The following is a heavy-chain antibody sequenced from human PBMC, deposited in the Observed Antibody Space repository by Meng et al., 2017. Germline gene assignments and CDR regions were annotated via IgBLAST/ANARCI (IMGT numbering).Heavy chain of an antibody. Sequence: HVSLQQGGGGLFEPAEPLSLTFAVYGGSFSGYYCSWIRQPPGKGLEFIGETNHSGSTNYNPSLKSRVTISVDTSKNQFSLKLSSVTAADTAVYYCARGRSIVATRVAWFDPWGQGTLVTVSS. J-gene: IGHJ5*02. CDR2: TNHSGST. CDR1: GGSFSGYY. V-gene: IGHV4-34*01. CDR3: ARGRSIVATRVAWFDP. D-gene: IGHD5-12*01.